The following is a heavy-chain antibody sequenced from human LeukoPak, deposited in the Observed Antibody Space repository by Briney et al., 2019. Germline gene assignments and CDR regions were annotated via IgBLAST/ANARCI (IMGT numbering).Heavy chain of an antibody. Sequence: PGGSLRLSCAASGFTFSSYGMHWVRQAPGKGLDWVAFIRYDGSIKHYADSLKGRFTISRDNAKNSLYLQMNSLRAEDTAVYYCARDLTHTDYWGQGTLVTVSS. CDR3: ARDLTHTDY. CDR2: IRYDGSIK. J-gene: IGHJ4*02. D-gene: IGHD1-14*01. V-gene: IGHV3-30*02. CDR1: GFTFSSYG.